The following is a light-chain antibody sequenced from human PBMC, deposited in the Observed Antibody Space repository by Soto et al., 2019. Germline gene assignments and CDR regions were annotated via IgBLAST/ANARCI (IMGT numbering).Light chain of an antibody. CDR2: DNN. CDR3: QSYDSSLSGYV. CDR1: SSNIGAGYD. J-gene: IGLJ1*01. Sequence: QTVVTQPPSVSGAPGQRVTISCTGSSSNIGAGYDVHWYQHLPGAAPRLLIYDNNNRPSGVPDRFSGSKSGTSASLAITGLQAEDEADYYCQSYDSSLSGYVFGTGTKLTVL. V-gene: IGLV1-40*01.